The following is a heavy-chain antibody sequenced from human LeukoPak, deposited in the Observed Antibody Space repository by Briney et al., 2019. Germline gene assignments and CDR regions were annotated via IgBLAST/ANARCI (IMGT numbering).Heavy chain of an antibody. Sequence: PSETLSLTCTVSGTSISGYYWSWIRQPAGKGLEWIWRIYNSGSTNYNPSLKSQVTMSVDTSKNQSSLKLISLTAAATAVYYCARDGRTYYDSERLSNWGQGTLVTVSS. CDR1: GTSISGYY. J-gene: IGHJ4*02. D-gene: IGHD3-22*01. CDR3: ARDGRTYYDSERLSN. CDR2: IYNSGST. V-gene: IGHV4-4*07.